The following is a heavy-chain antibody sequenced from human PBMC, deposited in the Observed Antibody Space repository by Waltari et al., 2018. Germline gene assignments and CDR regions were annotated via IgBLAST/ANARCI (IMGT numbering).Heavy chain of an antibody. Sequence: VQLLESGGGVVQPGGSLRLSCAASGFIFSSHGMHWGRQIPGKGLGWVAFISFDGKKIFDADSVRGRFTISRDNSNNIVFLQMNSLRPEDSGVYYCAKDGDYSLTEYDAFDVWGQGTVVTVSP. CDR2: ISFDGKKI. J-gene: IGHJ3*01. CDR3: AKDGDYSLTEYDAFDV. CDR1: GFIFSSHG. D-gene: IGHD4-17*01. V-gene: IGHV3-30*02.